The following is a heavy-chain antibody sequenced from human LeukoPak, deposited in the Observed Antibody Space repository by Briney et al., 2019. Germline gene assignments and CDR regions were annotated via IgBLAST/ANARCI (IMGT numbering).Heavy chain of an antibody. V-gene: IGHV1-46*01. CDR3: ARGGGVDSSSWLQSYYFFGAFDY. D-gene: IGHD6-13*01. CDR1: GYTFTSYY. CDR2: INPSGGST. J-gene: IGHJ4*02. Sequence: GASVKVSCKASGYTFTSYYMHWVRQAPGQGLEWMGIINPSGGSTSYAQKFQGRVTITRNTSISTAYMELSSLGSEDTAVYYCARGGGVDSSSWLQSYYFFGAFDYWGQGTLVTVSS.